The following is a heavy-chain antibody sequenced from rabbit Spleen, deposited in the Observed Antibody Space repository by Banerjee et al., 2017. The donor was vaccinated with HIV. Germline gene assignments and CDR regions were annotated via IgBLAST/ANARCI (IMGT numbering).Heavy chain of an antibody. CDR3: ARDLTDVIGWNFGW. Sequence: QSLEESGGGLVKPGGTLTLTCKASGFSFNSGYDMCWVRQAPGKGLEWIACIYAGSSGNTYSATWAKGRFTISKTSSTTVTLQMTTLTAADTATYFCARDLTDVIGWNFGWWGPGTLVTVS. J-gene: IGHJ4*01. V-gene: IGHV1S40*01. D-gene: IGHD1-1*01. CDR1: GFSFNSGYD. CDR2: IYAGSSGNT.